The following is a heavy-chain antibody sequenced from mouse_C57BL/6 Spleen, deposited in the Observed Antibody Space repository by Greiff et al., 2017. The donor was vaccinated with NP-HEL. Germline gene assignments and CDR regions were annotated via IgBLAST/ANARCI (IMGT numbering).Heavy chain of an antibody. Sequence: QVQLKQSGPELVKPGASVKISCKASGYAFSSSWMNWVKQRPGKGLEWIGRIYPGDGDTNYNGKFKGKATLTADKSSSTAYMQLSSLTSEDSAVYFCARGRDDGYYLPSYAMDYWGQGTSVTVSS. CDR3: ARGRDDGYYLPSYAMDY. CDR1: GYAFSSSW. V-gene: IGHV1-82*01. D-gene: IGHD2-3*01. J-gene: IGHJ4*01. CDR2: IYPGDGDT.